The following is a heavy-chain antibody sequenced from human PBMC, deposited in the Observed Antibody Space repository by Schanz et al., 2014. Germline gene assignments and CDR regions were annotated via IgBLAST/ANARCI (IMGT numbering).Heavy chain of an antibody. CDR3: AGAAYCRGAGCALYYALDV. V-gene: IGHV3-23*04. CDR1: GFTFSSYS. J-gene: IGHJ6*02. Sequence: EVRLVESGGGLVKPGGSLRLSCAASGFTFSSYSMSWVRQAPGKGLEWVSVIYNGGGGRTYYADSVKGRFTISSDNSKNTVFLQMNSLRAEDTGVYYCAGAAYCRGAGCALYYALDVWGQGTTVTVSS. CDR2: IYNGGGGRT. D-gene: IGHD2-15*01.